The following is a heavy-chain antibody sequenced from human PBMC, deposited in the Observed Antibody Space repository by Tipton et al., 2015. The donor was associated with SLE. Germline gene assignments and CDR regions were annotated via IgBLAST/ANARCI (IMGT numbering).Heavy chain of an antibody. D-gene: IGHD1-26*01. J-gene: IGHJ4*02. CDR3: AYRGSSGSCLQHFDY. Sequence: SLRLSRAASGFTFSDYYMSWIRQAPGKGLEWVSYISSSSSYTYYADSVKGRFTISRDNSKNTLYLQMNSLRAEDTAVYYCAYRGSSGSCLQHFDYWGQGTLVTVSS. CDR2: ISSSSSYT. V-gene: IGHV3-11*03. CDR1: GFTFSDYY.